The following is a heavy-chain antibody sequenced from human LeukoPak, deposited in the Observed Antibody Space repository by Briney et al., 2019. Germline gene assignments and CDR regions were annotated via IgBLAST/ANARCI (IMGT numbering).Heavy chain of an antibody. CDR3: ARGAANIYYYYLDV. V-gene: IGHV4-4*07. D-gene: IGHD2-15*01. Sequence: SETLSLTCTVSGGSIRNSYWSWIRQPPGKGLEWVGRIYSSGSAGYNPSLKSRVTMSVDTSKNQFSLRLASVTAADTAVYYCARGAANIYYYYLDVWGNGTTVTVSS. J-gene: IGHJ6*03. CDR2: IYSSGSA. CDR1: GGSIRNSY.